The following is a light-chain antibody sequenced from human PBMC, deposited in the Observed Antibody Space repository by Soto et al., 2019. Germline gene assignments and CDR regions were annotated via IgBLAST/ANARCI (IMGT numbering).Light chain of an antibody. CDR3: QQYNNWPPWT. CDR1: QRVSSSY. V-gene: IGKV3-15*01. J-gene: IGKJ1*01. CDR2: GAS. Sequence: EIVLTQSPFTLSFSPVERATLSFIASQRVSSSYLAWYQQKPGQAPRLLIYGASTRATGIPARFSGSGSGTEFTLTISSLQSEDFAVYYCQQYNNWPPWTFGQGTKVDIK.